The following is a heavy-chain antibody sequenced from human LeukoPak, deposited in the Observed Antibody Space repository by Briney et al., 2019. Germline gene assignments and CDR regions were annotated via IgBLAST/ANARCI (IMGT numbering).Heavy chain of an antibody. D-gene: IGHD6-19*01. Sequence: GGSLRLSCAASGFTFDDYGMSWVRQAPGKGLEWVSGINWNGGSTGYADSVKGRFTISRDNAKNSLYLQMNSLRAEDTALYYCASSSGWFSYYYMDVWGKGTTVTISS. V-gene: IGHV3-20*04. CDR1: GFTFDDYG. CDR2: INWNGGST. CDR3: ASSSGWFSYYYMDV. J-gene: IGHJ6*03.